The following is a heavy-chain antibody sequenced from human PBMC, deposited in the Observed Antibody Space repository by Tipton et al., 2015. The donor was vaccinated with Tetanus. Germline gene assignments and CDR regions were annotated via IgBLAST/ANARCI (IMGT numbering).Heavy chain of an antibody. Sequence: QLVQSGGEVKEPGASVRVPCKTSGYTFTNNGISWVRQAPGQGLEWVGWISPFTGDTEYAQNLQDRLILTTDTSTATAYVEVRSLTSDDTAVYYCARDRAVPVQAYGTDVWGQGTSVTVSS. D-gene: IGHD6-19*01. CDR1: GYTFTNNG. J-gene: IGHJ6*02. CDR2: ISPFTGDT. V-gene: IGHV1-18*01. CDR3: ARDRAVPVQAYGTDV.